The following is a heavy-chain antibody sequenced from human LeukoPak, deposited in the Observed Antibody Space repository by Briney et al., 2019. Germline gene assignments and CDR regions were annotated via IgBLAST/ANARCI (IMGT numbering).Heavy chain of an antibody. J-gene: IGHJ4*02. CDR2: IISSGSTI. Sequence: AGGSLRLSCAASGFTFSSYEMNWVRQAPGKGLEWVSYIISSGSTIYYADSVKGRFTISRDNAKNSLYLQMNSLRAEDTAVYYCARGLTMVRGVIRAPNRTPFDYWGQGTLVTVSS. CDR3: ARGLTMVRGVIRAPNRTPFDY. CDR1: GFTFSSYE. V-gene: IGHV3-48*03. D-gene: IGHD3-10*01.